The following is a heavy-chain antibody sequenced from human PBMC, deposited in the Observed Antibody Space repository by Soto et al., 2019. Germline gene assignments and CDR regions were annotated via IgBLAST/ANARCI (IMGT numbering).Heavy chain of an antibody. CDR3: AREYYDFWSGYYSWFDP. V-gene: IGHV3-33*01. J-gene: IGHJ5*02. Sequence: PGGSLRLSCAASGFNFSSYGMHWVRQAPGKGLEWVAVIWYDGSNKYYADSVKGRFTISRDNSKNTLYLQMNSLRAEDTAVYYCAREYYDFWSGYYSWFDPWGQGTLVTVSS. D-gene: IGHD3-3*01. CDR1: GFNFSSYG. CDR2: IWYDGSNK.